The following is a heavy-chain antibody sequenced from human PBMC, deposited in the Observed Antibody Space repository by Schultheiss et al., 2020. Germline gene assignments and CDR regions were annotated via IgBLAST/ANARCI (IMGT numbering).Heavy chain of an antibody. D-gene: IGHD4-17*01. J-gene: IGHJ4*02. CDR2: ISGSGGST. CDR1: GFTFSSYA. V-gene: IGHV3-23*01. CDR3: AKNRAAPVTTQFDY. Sequence: GESLKISCAASGFTFSSYAMRWVRQAPGKGLEWVSGISGSGGSTNNADSVKGRFTISRDNFKNTLYLQMNSLRAEDTAVYYCAKNRAAPVTTQFDYWGQGILVTVSS.